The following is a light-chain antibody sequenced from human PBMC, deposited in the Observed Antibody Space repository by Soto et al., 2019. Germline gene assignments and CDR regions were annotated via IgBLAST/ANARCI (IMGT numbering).Light chain of an antibody. V-gene: IGKV3-11*01. Sequence: EIVLTQSPATLSLSPGERATLSCRASQSVSSYLACYQQKPGQAPSLLIYYAPKSASGIPARFTGSGSGTDFTLTISSLEHEDFAVYYCQQRNNSPVTFGQGTRVEIK. J-gene: IGKJ1*01. CDR2: YAP. CDR3: QQRNNSPVT. CDR1: QSVSSY.